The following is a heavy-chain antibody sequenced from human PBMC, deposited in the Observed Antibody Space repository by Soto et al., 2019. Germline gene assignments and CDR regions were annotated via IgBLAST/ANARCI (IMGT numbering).Heavy chain of an antibody. D-gene: IGHD2-2*01. J-gene: IGHJ3*02. V-gene: IGHV3-73*01. CDR3: TRRRYQLPPSTGGAFDI. Sequence: GGSLRLSCAASGFTFSGSAMHWVRQASGKGLEWVGRIRSKANSYATAYAASVKGRFTISRDDSKNTAYLQMNSLKTEDTAVYYCTRRRYQLPPSTGGAFDIWGQGTMVTVSS. CDR1: GFTFSGSA. CDR2: IRSKANSYAT.